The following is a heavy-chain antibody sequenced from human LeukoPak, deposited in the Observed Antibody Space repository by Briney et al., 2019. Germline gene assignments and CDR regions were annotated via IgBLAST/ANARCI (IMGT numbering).Heavy chain of an antibody. J-gene: IGHJ3*02. CDR1: GFTFGDYA. CDR2: ISRDSGSI. D-gene: IGHD1-26*01. V-gene: IGHV3-9*01. CDR3: TAGANLGDEAEARRRRDDAFDI. Sequence: GGSLRLSCAASGFTFGDYAMHWVRQAPGKGLEWVSVISRDSGSIGYADSVKGRFTISRDNAKNSLYLQMNSLRAEDTALYYCTAGANLGDEAEARRRRDDAFDIWGQGTMVTVSS.